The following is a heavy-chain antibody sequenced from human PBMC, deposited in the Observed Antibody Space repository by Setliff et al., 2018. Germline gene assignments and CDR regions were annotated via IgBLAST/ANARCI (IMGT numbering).Heavy chain of an antibody. D-gene: IGHD6-19*01. CDR3: ARDQFSSGWYGPPESYFDC. J-gene: IGHJ4*02. CDR1: GDSISGYF. CDR2: IQKRGSTTT. Sequence: TLSLTCIVSGDSISGYFWSWIRQAPGKGLEWIGYIQKRGSTTTKYNPSLGGRISMSIDTSKNQFSLQLSSVSDGDTAVYYCARDQFSSGWYGPPESYFDCWGQGIQVTVSS. V-gene: IGHV4-59*01.